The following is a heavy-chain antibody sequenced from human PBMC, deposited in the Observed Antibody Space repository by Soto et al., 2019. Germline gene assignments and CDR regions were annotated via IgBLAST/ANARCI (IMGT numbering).Heavy chain of an antibody. CDR1: GGTFSSYA. V-gene: IGHV1-69*06. CDR3: ASSPSY. Sequence: ASLTVSCTASGGTFSSYAISWVRKAPGQGLEWMGGSIPIFGTANYAQKFQGRFXINADKYTSPAHMXPSIMRSADTAVYYCASSPSYWGQRSL. CDR2: SIPIFGTA. J-gene: IGHJ4*02.